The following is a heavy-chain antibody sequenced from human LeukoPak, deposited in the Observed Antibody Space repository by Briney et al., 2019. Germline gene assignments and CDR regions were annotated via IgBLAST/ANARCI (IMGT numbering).Heavy chain of an antibody. CDR3: ARLRHFIAVAGTQRDKGIDY. Sequence: SQTLSLTCTVSGGSISSGSYYWGWIRQPPGKGLEWIGSIYYSGSTYYNPSLKSRVTISVDTSKNQFSLKLSSVTAADTAVYYCARLRHFIAVAGTQRDKGIDYWGQGTLVTVSS. D-gene: IGHD6-19*01. J-gene: IGHJ4*02. CDR2: IYYSGST. V-gene: IGHV4-39*01. CDR1: GGSISSGSYY.